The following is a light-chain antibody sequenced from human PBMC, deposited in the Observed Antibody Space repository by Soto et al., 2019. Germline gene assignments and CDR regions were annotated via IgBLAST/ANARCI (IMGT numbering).Light chain of an antibody. CDR2: GAS. Sequence: TVTTQSPATLSVSVCERVTISCRASQSVRNNLAWYQQKPGQAPRLLIYGASTRATDVPARFSGSGSGTEFTLTISSLQSEDFAVYYCQQYTEWPPWTFGQGTKVDI. CDR3: QQYTEWPPWT. CDR1: QSVRNN. V-gene: IGKV3-15*01. J-gene: IGKJ1*01.